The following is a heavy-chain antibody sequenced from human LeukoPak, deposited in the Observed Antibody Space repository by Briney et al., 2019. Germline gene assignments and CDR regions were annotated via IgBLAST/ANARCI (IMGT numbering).Heavy chain of an antibody. D-gene: IGHD3-10*01. CDR3: TRRAPTSYGHYLDS. J-gene: IGHJ4*02. CDR2: IHTNGRT. CDR1: GDSISSYY. Sequence: SETLSLTCTVSGDSISSYYWSWIRQTPGKGLEWVGYIHTNGRTNYSPSLKSRVTMSVDSSKNQLSLMLSSVTAADTAVYYCTRRAPTSYGHYLDSWGQGTLVTVSS. V-gene: IGHV4-4*09.